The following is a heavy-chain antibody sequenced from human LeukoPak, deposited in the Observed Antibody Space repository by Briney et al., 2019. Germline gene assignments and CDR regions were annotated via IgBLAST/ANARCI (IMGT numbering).Heavy chain of an antibody. V-gene: IGHV4-4*07. CDR2: IYTSGST. CDR1: GGSISSYY. J-gene: IGHJ5*02. D-gene: IGHD3-3*01. Sequence: SETLSLTCTVSGGSISSYYWSWIRQPAGKGLEWIGRIYTSGSTNYNPSLKSRVTMSVDTSKNQFSLKLSSVTAADTAVCYCARASGYDFWSGYHWFDPWGQGTLVTVSS. CDR3: ARASGYDFWSGYHWFDP.